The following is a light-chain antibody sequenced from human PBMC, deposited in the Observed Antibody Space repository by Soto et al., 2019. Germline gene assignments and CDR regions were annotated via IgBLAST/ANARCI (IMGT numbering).Light chain of an antibody. J-gene: IGKJ1*01. Sequence: EIVLTQSPGTLYLSPGERATLSCRASQSVSSSYLAWYQQKPGQAPRLLIYGASSRATGIPDRFSGSGSGTDFTLTISRQEPEDFAVYYCQRYGSSPTWTFVQGTTVETK. CDR3: QRYGSSPTWT. CDR2: GAS. V-gene: IGKV3-20*01. CDR1: QSVSSSY.